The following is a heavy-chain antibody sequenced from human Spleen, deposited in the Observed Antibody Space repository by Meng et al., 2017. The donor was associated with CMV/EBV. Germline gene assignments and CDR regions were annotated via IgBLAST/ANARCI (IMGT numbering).Heavy chain of an antibody. V-gene: IGHV3-66*02. CDR1: GFTVSSKY. CDR2: IYSGGTT. CDR3: ARGPLTGTTWDYFDY. Sequence: ETLSLTCAASGFTVSSKYMSWVRQAPGKGLEWVSVIYSGGTTYYADSVKGRFTISRDNSKNTLFLQMNGLRAEDTAVYYCARGPLTGTTWDYFDYWGQGTLVTVSS. D-gene: IGHD1-7*01. J-gene: IGHJ4*02.